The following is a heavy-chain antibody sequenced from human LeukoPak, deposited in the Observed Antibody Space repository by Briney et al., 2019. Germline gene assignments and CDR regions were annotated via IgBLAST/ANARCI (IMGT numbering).Heavy chain of an antibody. CDR3: ATVEMATIALDY. D-gene: IGHD5-24*01. Sequence: GGSLRLSCAASGFTSSDYYMSWIRQAPGKGLEWVSYISSSGSTIYYADSVKGRFTISRDNAKNSLYLQMNSLRAEDTAVYYCATVEMATIALDYWGQGTLVTVSS. CDR2: ISSSGSTI. J-gene: IGHJ4*02. V-gene: IGHV3-11*01. CDR1: GFTSSDYY.